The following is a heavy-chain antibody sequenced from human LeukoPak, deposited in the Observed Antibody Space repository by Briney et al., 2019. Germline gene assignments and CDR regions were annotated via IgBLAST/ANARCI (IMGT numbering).Heavy chain of an antibody. V-gene: IGHV3-74*01. J-gene: IGHJ3*01. CDR2: INRDGGLT. D-gene: IGHD6-13*01. CDR1: GFTFNEYW. Sequence: GGSLRLSCAASGFTFNEYWMHWVRQAPGKGLAWVSHINRDGGLTNYADSVKGRFTISRDNARNTLYLQMNRLRADDTAIYFCAREEHRLAAAGTSAFDLGGQGTLVTVSP. CDR3: AREEHRLAAAGTSAFDL.